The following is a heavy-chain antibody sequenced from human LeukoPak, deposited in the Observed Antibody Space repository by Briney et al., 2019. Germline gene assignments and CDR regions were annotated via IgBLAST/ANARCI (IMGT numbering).Heavy chain of an antibody. CDR1: GFTFSSYD. V-gene: IGHV3-64*01. D-gene: IGHD5-18*01. CDR2: ISSNGGST. J-gene: IGHJ3*02. Sequence: GGSLSLSCAASGFTFSSYDMHWVRQARGKGLEYVSTISSNGGSTYYANSVKGRFTISRDNSKNTLYLQMGSLRAEDMAVYYCARKNSYDAFDIWGQGSMVTVSS. CDR3: ARKNSYDAFDI.